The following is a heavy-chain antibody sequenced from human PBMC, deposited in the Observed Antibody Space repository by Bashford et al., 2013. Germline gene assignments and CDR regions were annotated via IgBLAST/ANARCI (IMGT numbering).Heavy chain of an antibody. Sequence: ASVKVSCKASGYIFTDYYIHWVRQAPGQGLEWLGWINPNFGATDYALNFKGRITMTRDTSTSTVYMEMNRLRSDDTAVYYCARHKWLRHVYFGMDAWGQGTTVTVSS. J-gene: IGHJ6*02. CDR1: GYIFTDYY. V-gene: IGHV1-2*02. D-gene: IGHD5-24*01. CDR3: ARHKWLRHVYFGMDA. CDR2: INPNFGAT.